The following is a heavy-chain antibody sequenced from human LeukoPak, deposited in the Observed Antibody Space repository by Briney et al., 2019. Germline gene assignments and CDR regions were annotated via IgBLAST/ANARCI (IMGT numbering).Heavy chain of an antibody. CDR3: ARGGGIAAAGKIDY. CDR2: ISYDGGNK. D-gene: IGHD6-13*01. Sequence: GGSLRLSCAASGFTFTGYAMLWVRQAPGKGLEWVAVISYDGGNKYYADPVKGRFTISRDNSKNTLYLQMNSLRAEDTAVYYCARGGGIAAAGKIDYWGQGTLVTVSS. CDR1: GFTFTGYA. V-gene: IGHV3-30*14. J-gene: IGHJ4*02.